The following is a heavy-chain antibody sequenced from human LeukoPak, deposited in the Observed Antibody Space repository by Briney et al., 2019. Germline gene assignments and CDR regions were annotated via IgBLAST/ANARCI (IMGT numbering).Heavy chain of an antibody. CDR1: GFTFSTYW. J-gene: IGHJ3*01. CDR2: INQDGSET. CDR3: VRGFDGYFGFDL. V-gene: IGHV3-7*05. Sequence: GGSLRLSCAASGFTFSTYWVSWVRLAPGKGLEWVANINQDGSETFYVDSVKGRFTISRDNGKNSIFVQMDSLRAEDTAVYYCVRGFDGYFGFDLWGQGTMVTVSS. D-gene: IGHD5-24*01.